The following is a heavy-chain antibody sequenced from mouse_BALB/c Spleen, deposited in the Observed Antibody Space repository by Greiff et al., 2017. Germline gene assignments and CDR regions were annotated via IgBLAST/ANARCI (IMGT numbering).Heavy chain of an antibody. CDR1: GFTFSSFG. CDR3: ARDGFPFAY. V-gene: IGHV5-17*02. Sequence: EVKLVESGGGLVQPGGSRKLSCAASGFTFSSFGMHWVRQAPEKGLEWVAYISSGSSTIYYADTVKGRFTISRDNPKNTLFLQMTSLRSEDTAMYYCARDGFPFAYWGQGTLVTVSA. D-gene: IGHD2-3*01. J-gene: IGHJ3*01. CDR2: ISSGSSTI.